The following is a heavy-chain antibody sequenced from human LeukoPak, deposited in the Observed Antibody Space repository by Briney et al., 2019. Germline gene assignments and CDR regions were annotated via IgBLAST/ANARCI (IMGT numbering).Heavy chain of an antibody. CDR1: GYSISSGYY. V-gene: IGHV4-38-2*02. J-gene: IGHJ4*02. D-gene: IGHD3-9*01. CDR2: IYNSGST. Sequence: SETLSLTCAVSGYSISSGYYWGWIRQPPGKGLEGIGSIYNSGSTYYKPSLKGRVTISVDTSKNQFSLKLSSVSAADTAVYYCAREGLLRYFDWLSGYFDYWGQGTLVTVSS. CDR3: AREGLLRYFDWLSGYFDY.